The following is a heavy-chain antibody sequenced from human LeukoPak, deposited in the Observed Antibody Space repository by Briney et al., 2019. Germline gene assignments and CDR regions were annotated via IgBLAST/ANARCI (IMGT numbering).Heavy chain of an antibody. CDR1: GGSFSGYY. J-gene: IGHJ1*01. CDR2: INHSGST. Sequence: PSETLSLTCAVYGGSFSGYYWSWIRQPPGKGLEWIGEINHSGSTNYNPSLKSRVTISVDTSKNQFSLKLSSVTAADTAVYYCARASGSYYRYSYLQHWGQGTLVTVSS. D-gene: IGHD1-26*01. V-gene: IGHV4-34*01. CDR3: ARASGSYYRYSYLQH.